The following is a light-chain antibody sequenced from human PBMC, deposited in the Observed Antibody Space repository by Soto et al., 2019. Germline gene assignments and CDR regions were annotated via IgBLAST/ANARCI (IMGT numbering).Light chain of an antibody. CDR2: DAS. J-gene: IGKJ5*01. V-gene: IGKV3-11*01. CDR3: QQYKNLIT. Sequence: EIVLTQSPATLSLSPGERATLSCRASQSVSSYLAWYQQKPAQAPRLLIYDASNRATGIPARFSGSGSGTEFTLTISSLQSEDFAVYYCQQYKNLITFGQGTRLEIK. CDR1: QSVSSY.